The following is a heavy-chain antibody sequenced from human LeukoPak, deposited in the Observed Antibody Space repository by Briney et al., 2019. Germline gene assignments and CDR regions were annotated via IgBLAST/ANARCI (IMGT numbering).Heavy chain of an antibody. D-gene: IGHD3-22*01. J-gene: IGHJ4*02. Sequence: AGGSLRLSCAASGFTFSSYAVHWVRQAPGKGLEWVAVISYDGSNKYYADSVKGRFTISRDNSKNTLYLQMNSLRAEDTAVYYCARDRPGDYYDSSGPNWGQGTLVTVSS. CDR1: GFTFSSYA. CDR2: ISYDGSNK. CDR3: ARDRPGDYYDSSGPN. V-gene: IGHV3-30*04.